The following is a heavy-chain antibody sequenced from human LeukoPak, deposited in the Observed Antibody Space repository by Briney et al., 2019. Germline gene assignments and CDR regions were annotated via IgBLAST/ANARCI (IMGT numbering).Heavy chain of an antibody. J-gene: IGHJ4*02. CDR1: GFSLSTSGMC. CDR2: NDWDDDK. Sequence: ESGPTLVKPTQTLRLTCTVSGFSLSTSGMCVSWIRQPPGKALEWLARNDWDDDKYYSTSLKTRLTISKDTSKNQVVLTMTNMDPVDTATYYCARQRMTTVSTLPFDSWGQGILVTVSS. V-gene: IGHV2-70*11. CDR3: ARQRMTTVSTLPFDS. D-gene: IGHD4-17*01.